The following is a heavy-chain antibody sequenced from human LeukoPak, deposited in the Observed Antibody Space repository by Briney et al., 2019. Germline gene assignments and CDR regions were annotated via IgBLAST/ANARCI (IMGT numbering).Heavy chain of an antibody. CDR3: ARASLYDYLESLYLDY. J-gene: IGHJ4*02. D-gene: IGHD5-12*01. CDR2: IYYSGST. CDR1: GGSISSYY. Sequence: SETLSLTCTVSGGSISSYYWSWIRQPPGKGLEWIGYIYYSGSTNYNPSLKSRVTISVDTSKNQFSLKLSSVTAADTAVYYCARASLYDYLESLYLDYCGQGTLVTVSS. V-gene: IGHV4-59*01.